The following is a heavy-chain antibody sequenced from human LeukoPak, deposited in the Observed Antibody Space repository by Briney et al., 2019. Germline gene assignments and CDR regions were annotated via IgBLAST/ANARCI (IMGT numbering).Heavy chain of an antibody. D-gene: IGHD3-22*01. CDR2: ISYDGSNK. V-gene: IGHV3-30*03. CDR1: GFTFSTYG. CDR3: ARVLRYDNSGHDSFDI. Sequence: GGSLRLSCAASGFTFSTYGMHWVRQAPGKGLEWVAVISYDGSNKYYADSVKGRFTISRDNSKNTLYLQMNSLRAEDTGVYYCARVLRYDNSGHDSFDIWGQGTMVTVSS. J-gene: IGHJ3*02.